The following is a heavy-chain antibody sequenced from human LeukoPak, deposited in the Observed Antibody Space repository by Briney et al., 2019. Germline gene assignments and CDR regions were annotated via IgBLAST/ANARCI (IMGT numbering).Heavy chain of an antibody. CDR1: GYTFTGYY. J-gene: IGHJ3*02. Sequence: ASVKVSCKASGYTFTGYYMHWVRQAPGQGLEWMGWINPISGGTNYAQKFQGRVTMTRDTSISTAYMELRSLRSDDTAVYYCARAPMGVVVVAAGAFDIWGQGTMVTVSS. D-gene: IGHD2-15*01. V-gene: IGHV1-2*02. CDR2: INPISGGT. CDR3: ARAPMGVVVVAAGAFDI.